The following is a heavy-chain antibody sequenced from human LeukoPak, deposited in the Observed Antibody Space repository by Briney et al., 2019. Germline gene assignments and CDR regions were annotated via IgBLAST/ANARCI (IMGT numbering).Heavy chain of an antibody. CDR3: AKDRSRDSYDYSWSSYFDY. CDR1: GFTFSSYA. V-gene: IGHV3-23*01. Sequence: PGGSLRLSCAASGFTFSSYAMSWVRQAPGKGLEWVSAISGSGGSTYYADSVKGRFTISRDNSKNTLYLQMNSLRAEDTAVYYCAKDRSRDSYDYSWSSYFDYWGQGTLVTVSS. CDR2: ISGSGGST. D-gene: IGHD5-18*01. J-gene: IGHJ4*02.